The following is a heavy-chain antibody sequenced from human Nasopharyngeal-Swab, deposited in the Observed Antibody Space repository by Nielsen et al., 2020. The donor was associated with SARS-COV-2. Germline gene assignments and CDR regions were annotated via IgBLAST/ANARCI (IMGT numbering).Heavy chain of an antibody. J-gene: IGHJ4*02. D-gene: IGHD3-10*01. CDR2: INSPGGT. Sequence: GGSLRLSCAASGFTFSGYAMSWVRQAPGKGLEWVSGINSPGGTYYRDSVKGRFTISKDNSQNTLYLQMDSLRAEDTAIYYCVKDYPEPVGSSSIFDYWGQGIQVTVSS. V-gene: IGHV3-23*01. CDR1: GFTFSGYA. CDR3: VKDYPEPVGSSSIFDY.